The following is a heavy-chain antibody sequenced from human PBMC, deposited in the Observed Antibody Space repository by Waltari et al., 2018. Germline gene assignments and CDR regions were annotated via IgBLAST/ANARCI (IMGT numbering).Heavy chain of an antibody. V-gene: IGHV1-18*01. CDR1: AAHSSYSFASHG. CDR2: ISSKNENT. D-gene: IGHD2-2*01. CDR3: AKGYCNSPRCNVDSLPLDS. Sequence: QVHLVQSGGERKDPGASVKVCCKAPAAHSSYSFASHGCTWVRQAPGQGLEWLGGISSKNENTNVGEKFQDRVTLTIDTFPDIAYLELRSLRSDDTALYYCAKGYCNSPRCNVDSLPLDSWGQGTQVTVSA. J-gene: IGHJ5*01.